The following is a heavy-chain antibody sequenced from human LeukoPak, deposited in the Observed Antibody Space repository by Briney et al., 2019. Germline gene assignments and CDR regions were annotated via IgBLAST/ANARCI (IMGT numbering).Heavy chain of an antibody. CDR1: GGSISSYY. V-gene: IGHV4-4*07. J-gene: IGHJ4*02. D-gene: IGHD2-2*01. CDR2: IYTSGST. Sequence: SETLSLTCTVSGGSISSYYWSWIRQPAGKGLEWIGRIYTSGSTNYNPSLKSRVTMSVGTANNQFSLKQSSVTAADTAVYYCARESVVRAAIDYWGQGTLVTVSS. CDR3: ARESVVRAAIDY.